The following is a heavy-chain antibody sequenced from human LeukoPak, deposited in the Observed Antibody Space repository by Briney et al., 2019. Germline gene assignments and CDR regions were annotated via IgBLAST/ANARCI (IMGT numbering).Heavy chain of an antibody. CDR3: ARDWDSGSYSHFDY. CDR1: GYSISSGYY. CDR2: IYTSGST. Sequence: PSETLSLTCTVSGYSISSGYYWGWIRQPAGKGLEWIGRIYTSGSTNYNPSLKSRVTISVDTSKDQFSLKLSSVTAADTAVYYCARDWDSGSYSHFDYWGQGTLVTVSS. D-gene: IGHD1-26*01. V-gene: IGHV4-61*02. J-gene: IGHJ4*02.